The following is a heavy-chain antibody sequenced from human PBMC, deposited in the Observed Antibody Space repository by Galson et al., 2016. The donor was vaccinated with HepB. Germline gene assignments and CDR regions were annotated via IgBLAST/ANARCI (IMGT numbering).Heavy chain of an antibody. Sequence: SLRLSCAASGFTFSSYSMNWVRQAPGKGLEWVSSISSSYSYIYYADSVEGRFTISRDNAKNSLYLQMNSLRAEDTAVYYCARHTAMATYENWGQGTLVTVSS. D-gene: IGHD5-24*01. V-gene: IGHV3-21*01. J-gene: IGHJ4*02. CDR2: ISSSYSYI. CDR3: ARHTAMATYEN. CDR1: GFTFSSYS.